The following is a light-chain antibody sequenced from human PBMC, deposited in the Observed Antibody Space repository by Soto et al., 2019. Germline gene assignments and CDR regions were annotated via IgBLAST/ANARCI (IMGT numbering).Light chain of an antibody. Sequence: EFVLTQSPGTLSLSPGERATLSCRASQTFRNTYLAWYQQKPGQAPRLLIYDASSRATGIPDRFSGGGSGTDFTLTISRLEPEDFAVYYCQQFSSYPLTFGGGTKV. CDR2: DAS. J-gene: IGKJ4*01. V-gene: IGKV3-20*01. CDR3: QQFSSYPLT. CDR1: QTFRNTY.